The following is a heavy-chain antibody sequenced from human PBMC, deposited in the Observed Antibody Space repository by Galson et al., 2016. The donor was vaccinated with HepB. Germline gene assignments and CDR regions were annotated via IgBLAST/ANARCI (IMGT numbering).Heavy chain of an antibody. CDR2: VYWDDDK. Sequence: PALVKPTQTLTLTCAFSGFSLSDTGEGVGWIRQPPGEALEWLALVYWDDDKRHSESLKNRLTITKDTPKNQVVLTVTNMAPVDTATYYCVHARGFGAWYYDYWGKGTLVTVSS. CDR3: VHARGFGAWYYDY. D-gene: IGHD3-10*01. CDR1: GFSLSDTGEG. J-gene: IGHJ4*02. V-gene: IGHV2-5*02.